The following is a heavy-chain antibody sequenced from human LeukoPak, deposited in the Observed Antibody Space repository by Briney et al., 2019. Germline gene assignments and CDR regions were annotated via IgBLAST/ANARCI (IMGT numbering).Heavy chain of an antibody. D-gene: IGHD3-10*01. CDR2: ISGSGGST. CDR1: GFTFSSYG. V-gene: IGHV3-23*01. CDR3: AKNSFYYDSGSYFFDY. Sequence: PGGSLRLSCAASGFTFSSYGMSWVRQPPGKGLEWVSIISGSGGSTSYADSVKGRFTISRDISKNTLYLQMNSLRAEDTAVYYCAKNSFYYDSGSYFFDYWGQGTLVTVPS. J-gene: IGHJ4*02.